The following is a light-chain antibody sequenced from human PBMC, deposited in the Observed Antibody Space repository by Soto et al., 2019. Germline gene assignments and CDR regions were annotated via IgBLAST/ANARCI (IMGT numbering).Light chain of an antibody. V-gene: IGLV2-14*01. CDR2: DVS. Sequence: QSALTQPASVSGSPGQSITISCTGTSSDVGGYNYVSWYQQHPGKAPKLMIYDVSNRPSGVSNRFSGSNSNNTASLTISGLQAEDEADYYCSSYTSTSLYVFGTGTKLTVL. J-gene: IGLJ1*01. CDR1: SSDVGGYNY. CDR3: SSYTSTSLYV.